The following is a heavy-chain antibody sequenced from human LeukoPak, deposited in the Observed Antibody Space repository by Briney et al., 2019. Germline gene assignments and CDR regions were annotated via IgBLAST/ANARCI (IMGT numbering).Heavy chain of an antibody. Sequence: PGGSLRLSCAASGFTFSSYWMHWVRQAPGKGLVWVSRINTDGSSTSYADSVKGRFTISRDNAKKTLFPQMNSLRVEDTAVYYCARSVTGRFDPWGQGTLVTVPS. CDR3: ARSVTGRFDP. J-gene: IGHJ5*02. V-gene: IGHV3-74*01. CDR1: GFTFSSYW. D-gene: IGHD1-20*01. CDR2: INTDGSST.